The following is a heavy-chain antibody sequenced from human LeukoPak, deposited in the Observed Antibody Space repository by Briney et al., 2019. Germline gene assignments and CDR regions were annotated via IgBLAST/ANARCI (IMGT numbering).Heavy chain of an antibody. J-gene: IGHJ5*02. CDR3: AKDFFVVVPAAIWFDP. Sequence: GGSLRLSCAASGFTFSSSGMHWVRQAPGKGLEWVAFIRYDGSNKYYADSVKGRFTISRDNSKNTLYLQMNRLRAEDTAVYYCAKDFFVVVPAAIWFDPWGKGTLVTVSS. CDR2: IRYDGSNK. CDR1: GFTFSSSG. V-gene: IGHV3-30*02. D-gene: IGHD2-2*01.